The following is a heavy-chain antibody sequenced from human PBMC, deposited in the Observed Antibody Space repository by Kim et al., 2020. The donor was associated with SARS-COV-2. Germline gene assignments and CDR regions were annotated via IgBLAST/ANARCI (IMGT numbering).Heavy chain of an antibody. J-gene: IGHJ3*02. V-gene: IGHV3-7*01. D-gene: IGHD2-21*02. CDR1: GFTFSGYW. Sequence: GGSLRLSCAASGFTFSGYWMSWVRQAPGMGLEWVASIQQDGSEKYYVDSAKGRFTTSRDNARNSLYLQMNSLRAEETAVYYCARNCGGDCSHAFDIWGLGTMVTVSS. CDR2: IQQDGSEK. CDR3: ARNCGGDCSHAFDI.